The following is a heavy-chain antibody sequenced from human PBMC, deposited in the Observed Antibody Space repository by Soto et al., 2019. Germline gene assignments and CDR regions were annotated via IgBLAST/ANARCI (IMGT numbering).Heavy chain of an antibody. Sequence: QIHLVQSGGEVKKPGASVKVSCKTSGYTFTTYGISWVRQAPGQGLEWMGWITPFNDNTNYAQNLQGRVTMTTDTSTNTAYLERRSLTSDHTAVYYSARTDKGDYVPPLDNWGQGTLVTVSS. CDR1: GYTFTTYG. J-gene: IGHJ4*02. V-gene: IGHV1-18*01. D-gene: IGHD4-17*01. CDR2: ITPFNDNT. CDR3: ARTDKGDYVPPLDN.